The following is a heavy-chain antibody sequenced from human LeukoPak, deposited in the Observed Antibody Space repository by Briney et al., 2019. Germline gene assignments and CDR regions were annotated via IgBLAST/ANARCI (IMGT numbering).Heavy chain of an antibody. D-gene: IGHD3-10*01. Sequence: PSETLSLTCTVSGGSISSYYWSWIRQPPGKGLEWIGYIYYSGSTNYNPSLKSRVTISVDTSKHQFSLKLSSVTAADTAVYYCARGRSSMVRGYYYYYMDVWGKGTTVTISS. J-gene: IGHJ6*03. CDR1: GGSISSYY. CDR3: ARGRSSMVRGYYYYYMDV. V-gene: IGHV4-59*01. CDR2: IYYSGST.